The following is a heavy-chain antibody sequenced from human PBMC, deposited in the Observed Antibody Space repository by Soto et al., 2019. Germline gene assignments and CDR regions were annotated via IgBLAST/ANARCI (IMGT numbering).Heavy chain of an antibody. CDR1: GFSLSTSGVG. D-gene: IGHD6-13*01. CDR3: AHSLIAAADIDDAFDI. J-gene: IGHJ3*02. Sequence: QITLKESGPTLVKPTQTLTLTCTFSGFSLSTSGVGVGWIRQPPGKALEWLALIYWDDDKRYSPSLKSRLTITKHTTKXXVVLTMTNMDPVDTATYYCAHSLIAAADIDDAFDIWGQGTMVTVSS. CDR2: IYWDDDK. V-gene: IGHV2-5*02.